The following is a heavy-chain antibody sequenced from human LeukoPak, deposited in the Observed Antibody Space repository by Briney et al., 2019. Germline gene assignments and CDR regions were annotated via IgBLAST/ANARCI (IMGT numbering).Heavy chain of an antibody. CDR1: GFIVSSNY. CDR2: IYSGGST. V-gene: IGHV3-53*01. D-gene: IGHD6-13*01. J-gene: IGHJ4*02. CDR3: ASYIAAAVDFDY. Sequence: GGSLRLSCAASGFIVSSNYMSWVRQAPGKGLEWVSVIYSGGSTYYADSVKGRFTISRDNSKNTLYLQMNSLRAEDTAVYYCASYIAAAVDFDYWGQGTLVTVSS.